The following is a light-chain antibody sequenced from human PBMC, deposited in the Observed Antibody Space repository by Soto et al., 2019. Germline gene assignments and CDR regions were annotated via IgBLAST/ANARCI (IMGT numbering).Light chain of an antibody. CDR3: SSYTSSSTRV. CDR1: SSDVGGYNY. V-gene: IGLV2-14*01. CDR2: DVS. J-gene: IGLJ1*01. Sequence: QSALTQPASVSGSPGQSITISCTGTSSDVGGYNYVSWYQQRPGKAPKLMIYDVSNRPSGVSNRFSGSKSGNTASLTISGLQAEDEADYYCSSYTSSSTRVFGTGTNVTVL.